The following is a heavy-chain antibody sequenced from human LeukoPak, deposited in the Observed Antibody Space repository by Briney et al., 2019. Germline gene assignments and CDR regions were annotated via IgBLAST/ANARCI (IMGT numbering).Heavy chain of an antibody. J-gene: IGHJ6*02. CDR1: GFSFNNYA. D-gene: IGHD2-15*01. V-gene: IGHV3-23*01. Sequence: GGSLRLSCAASGFSFNNYAMSWVRQAPGKGLEWVSAISGSGGSTYYADSVKGRFTISRDNSKNTLYLQMNSLRAEDTAVYYCAKDGRYCSGGSPCWVYYYGMDVWGQGTTVTVSS. CDR3: AKDGRYCSGGSPCWVYYYGMDV. CDR2: ISGSGGST.